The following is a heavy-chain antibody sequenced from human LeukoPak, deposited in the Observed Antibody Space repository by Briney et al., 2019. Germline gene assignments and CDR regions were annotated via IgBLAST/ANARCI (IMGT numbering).Heavy chain of an antibody. J-gene: IGHJ3*02. D-gene: IGHD6-19*01. Sequence: SETLSLTCAVSGGSISSSNWWSWVRQPPGKGLEWIGEIYHSGSTNYNPSLKSRVTISVDKSKNQFSLKLSSVTAADTAVYYCARDNSSGFPFDAFDIWGQGTWSPSLQ. CDR1: GGSISSSNW. CDR3: ARDNSSGFPFDAFDI. CDR2: IYHSGST. V-gene: IGHV4-4*02.